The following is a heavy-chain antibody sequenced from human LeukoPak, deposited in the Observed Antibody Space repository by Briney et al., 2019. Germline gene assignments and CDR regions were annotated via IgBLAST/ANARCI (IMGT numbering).Heavy chain of an antibody. V-gene: IGHV3-30-3*01. D-gene: IGHD1-26*01. CDR1: GFTFSSYA. J-gene: IGHJ4*02. Sequence: GGSLRLSCAASGFTFSSYAMHRVRQAPGKGLEWVAVISYDGSNKYYADSVKGRFTISRDNSKNTLYLQMNSLRAEDTAVYYCARVPDSGSAIDYWGQGTLVTVSS. CDR3: ARVPDSGSAIDY. CDR2: ISYDGSNK.